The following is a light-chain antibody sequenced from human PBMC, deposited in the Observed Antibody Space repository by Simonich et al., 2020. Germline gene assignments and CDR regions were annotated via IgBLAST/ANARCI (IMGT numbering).Light chain of an antibody. CDR1: QSFLYSSNNKKY. CDR3: QQYYSTPWT. V-gene: IGKV4-1*01. Sequence: DIVMTQSPDSLAVSLGERATINCKSSQSFLYSSNNKKYLAWYQQKPGQPPKLLLYWATTREAGVPDRFSGSGSGTDFTHTISSLQAEDVAVYYCQQYYSTPWTFGQGTKVEIK. CDR2: WAT. J-gene: IGKJ1*01.